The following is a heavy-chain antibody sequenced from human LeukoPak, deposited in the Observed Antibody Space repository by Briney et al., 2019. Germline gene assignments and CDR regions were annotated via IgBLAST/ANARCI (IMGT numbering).Heavy chain of an antibody. Sequence: GGSLRLSCVASGFTFSTYAMHWVRQAPGKGQEWMAVTSYDGSDKYYADSVKGRFTISRDNSKNTLYLQMNSLRPEDTAIYYCARDSRQGSGWSGIDYWGQGTLVTVSS. CDR2: TSYDGSDK. D-gene: IGHD6-19*01. CDR3: ARDSRQGSGWSGIDY. J-gene: IGHJ4*02. V-gene: IGHV3-30*04. CDR1: GFTFSTYA.